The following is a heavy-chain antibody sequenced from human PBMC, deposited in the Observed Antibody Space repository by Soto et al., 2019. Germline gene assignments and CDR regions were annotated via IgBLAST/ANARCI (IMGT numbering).Heavy chain of an antibody. CDR2: SRNKASKYTT. CDR1: GFTFSDYF. D-gene: IGHD1-26*01. V-gene: IGHV3-72*01. Sequence: EVQLVESGGGLVQPGGSLRLSCAASGFTFSDYFMDWVRQAPGKGLEWVGRSRNKASKYTTEYAASVKGRFTISRDDSKYSLYLQMNSLKIEDTAVYYCARDVTGSYDHWGQGTLVTVSS. CDR3: ARDVTGSYDH. J-gene: IGHJ5*02.